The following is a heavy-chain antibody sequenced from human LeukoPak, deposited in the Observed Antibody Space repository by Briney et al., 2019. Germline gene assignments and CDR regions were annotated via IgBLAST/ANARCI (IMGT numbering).Heavy chain of an antibody. Sequence: GGSLRLSCAASGFTFSSYSMDWVRQAPGKGLEWVSSISSSSSYIYYADSVKGRFTISRDNAKNSLYLQMNSLRAEDTAVYYCARVHELMITFGGVIRFQGDAFDIWAKGQWSPSLQ. CDR2: ISSSSSYI. CDR3: ARVHELMITFGGVIRFQGDAFDI. D-gene: IGHD3-16*02. CDR1: GFTFSSYS. V-gene: IGHV3-21*01. J-gene: IGHJ3*02.